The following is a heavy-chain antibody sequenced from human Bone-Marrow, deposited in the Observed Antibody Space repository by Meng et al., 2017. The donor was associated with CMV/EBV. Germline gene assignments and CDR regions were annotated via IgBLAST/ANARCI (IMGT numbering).Heavy chain of an antibody. Sequence: GESLKISCAGSGFTFSSYAMSWVRQAPGKGLEWVSIMYGGGSRTYFADSVKGRFTVSRDNSKNRFYLHMNTVRAEDMAVYYCAKETNLAQWGQGTLVTVSS. D-gene: IGHD1-14*01. CDR2: MYGGGSRT. J-gene: IGHJ4*02. V-gene: IGHV3-23*03. CDR3: AKETNLAQ. CDR1: GFTFSSYA.